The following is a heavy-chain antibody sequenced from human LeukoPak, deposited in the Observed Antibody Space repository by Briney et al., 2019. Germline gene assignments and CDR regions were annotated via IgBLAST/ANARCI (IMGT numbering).Heavy chain of an antibody. V-gene: IGHV3-23*01. CDR1: GFTFSNYA. CDR2: ISASGGST. Sequence: GASLRLSCAASGFTFSNYAMSWVRQAPGKGLEWVSAISASGGSTYYADSVKGRFTISTDNSKNTLYLQMNSLRAEDTAVYDCAKEERGQLFDYWGQGTLVTVSS. J-gene: IGHJ4*02. D-gene: IGHD2-2*01. CDR3: AKEERGQLFDY.